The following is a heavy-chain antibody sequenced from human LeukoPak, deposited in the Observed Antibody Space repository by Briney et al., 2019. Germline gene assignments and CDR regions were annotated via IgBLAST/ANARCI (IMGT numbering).Heavy chain of an antibody. CDR3: AKSHLPNAYSGTYYCDY. V-gene: IGHV3-30*02. CDR1: GFTFSYYG. J-gene: IGHJ4*02. D-gene: IGHD1-26*01. CDR2: IRYDESKK. Sequence: PGGSLRLSCAASGFTFSYYGMHWVREAPGKGLGWVAFIRYDESKKFYGDSVKGRFTISRDNSKNTLYLQMNSLRTEHTAVYYCAKSHLPNAYSGTYYCDYWGQGTLVTVSS.